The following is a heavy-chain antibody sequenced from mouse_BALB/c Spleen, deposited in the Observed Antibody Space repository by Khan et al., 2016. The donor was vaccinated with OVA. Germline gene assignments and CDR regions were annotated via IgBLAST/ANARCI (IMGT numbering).Heavy chain of an antibody. V-gene: IGHV2-9*02. D-gene: IGHD2-1*01. J-gene: IGHJ1*01. CDR2: IWTGGST. CDR1: GFSLTSYG. Sequence: QVQLKQSGPGLVAPSQSLSITCTVSGFSLTSYGVHWVRQPPGKGLEWLGVIWTGGSTNSNSALMSRLSISKDNSKSQVFLKMNSLQIDDTAMYYCARYYGNYGWYCDVWGAGTTVTVAS. CDR3: ARYYGNYGWYCDV.